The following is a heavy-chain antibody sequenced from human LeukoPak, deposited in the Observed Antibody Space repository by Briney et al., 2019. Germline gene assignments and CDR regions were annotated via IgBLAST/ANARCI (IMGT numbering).Heavy chain of an antibody. J-gene: IGHJ4*02. CDR1: GGSFSGYY. Sequence: PSETLSLTCAVYGGSFSGYYWSWSRQPPGKGGEWSGEINHSGSTKENTSLKRRVNISEEKSKNQFSLKLSSVTAADTAVYYCAREKNRVCIGGHRAALFDYWGQGTLVTVSS. V-gene: IGHV4-34*01. CDR2: INHSGST. CDR3: AREKNRVCIGGHRAALFDY. D-gene: IGHD4-23*01.